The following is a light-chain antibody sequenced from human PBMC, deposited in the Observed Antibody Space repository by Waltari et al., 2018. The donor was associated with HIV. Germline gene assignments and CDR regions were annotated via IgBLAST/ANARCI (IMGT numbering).Light chain of an antibody. CDR3: SSFSTTTGHVV. Sequence: QSGLTQPASVSGSPGETIAIICTGSTAAIAGDDRVSWYQQYPGKPPKLLIDDVNQRPSGISDRFSGSRSGNTSSLIISGLLTDDESEYFCSSFSTTTGHVVFGGGTKVTVL. CDR2: DVN. CDR1: TAAIAGDDR. V-gene: IGLV2-14*03. J-gene: IGLJ2*01.